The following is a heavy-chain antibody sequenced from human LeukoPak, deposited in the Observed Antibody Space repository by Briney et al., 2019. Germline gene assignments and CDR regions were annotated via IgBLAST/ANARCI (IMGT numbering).Heavy chain of an antibody. CDR3: ARSFRYDFWSGSTFDY. CDR2: IIPIFGTA. D-gene: IGHD3-3*01. V-gene: IGHV1-69*05. CDR1: GGTFSSYA. J-gene: IGHJ4*02. Sequence: ASVKVSCKASGGTFSSYAISWVRQAPGQGLEWMGGIIPIFGTANYAQKFQGRVTITTDESTSTAYMELSSLRSEDTAVYYCARSFRYDFWSGSTFDYWGQGTLVTVSS.